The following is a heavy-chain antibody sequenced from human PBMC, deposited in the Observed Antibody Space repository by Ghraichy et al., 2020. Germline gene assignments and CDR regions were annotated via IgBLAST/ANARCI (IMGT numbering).Heavy chain of an antibody. J-gene: IGHJ4*03. V-gene: IGHV3-66*01. CDR1: GFSVKSHY. CDR3: ARGRVQWISAFDS. Sequence: GGSLRLSCAASGFSVKSHYMSWVRQAPGKGLEWVSVLYSDGATYYADSVKGRFTISRDNSKNTLFLQMNSLRVEDTSVYFCARGRVQWISAFDSWGQGTRLTVSS. CDR2: LYSDGAT. D-gene: IGHD6-19*01.